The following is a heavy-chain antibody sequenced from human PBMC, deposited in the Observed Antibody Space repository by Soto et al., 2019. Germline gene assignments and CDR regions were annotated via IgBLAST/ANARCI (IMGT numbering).Heavy chain of an antibody. J-gene: IGHJ6*02. D-gene: IGHD3-9*01. CDR2: IYYSGST. V-gene: IGHV4-59*01. CDR3: ARDLLPHYDIVTGYYGMDV. Sequence: TLSLTCTVSGGSISSYYWSWIRQPPGKGLEWIGYIYYSGSTNYNPSLKSRVTISVDTSKNQFSLKLSSVTAADTAVYYCARDLLPHYDIVTGYYGMDVWGQGTTVPVSS. CDR1: GGSISSYY.